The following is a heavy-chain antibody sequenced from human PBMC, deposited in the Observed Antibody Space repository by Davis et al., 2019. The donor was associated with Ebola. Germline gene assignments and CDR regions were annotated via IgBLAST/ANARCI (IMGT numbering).Heavy chain of an antibody. J-gene: IGHJ6*02. V-gene: IGHV1-45*02. CDR3: ASHRRNDYYYYGMDV. CDR1: GYTFTYRY. CDR2: ITPFNGNT. Sequence: SVKVSCKASGYTFTYRYLLWVRQAPGQALEWMGWITPFNGNTNYAQKFQDRVTITRDRSMSTAYMELSSLRSEDTAMYYCASHRRNDYYYYGMDVWGQGTTVTVSS. D-gene: IGHD1-14*01.